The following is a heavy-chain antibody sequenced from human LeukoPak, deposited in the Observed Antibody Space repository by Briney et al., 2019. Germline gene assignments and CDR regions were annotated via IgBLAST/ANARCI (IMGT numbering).Heavy chain of an antibody. J-gene: IGHJ5*02. D-gene: IGHD2-15*01. Sequence: SETLSLTCAVYGGSFSGYYWSWIRQPPGKGLEWIGEINHSGSTNYNPSLTSRVTISVDTSKNQFSLKLSSVTAADTAVYYCARPGYCSGGSCPRWFDPWGQGTLVTVSS. CDR3: ARPGYCSGGSCPRWFDP. CDR2: INHSGST. CDR1: GGSFSGYY. V-gene: IGHV4-34*01.